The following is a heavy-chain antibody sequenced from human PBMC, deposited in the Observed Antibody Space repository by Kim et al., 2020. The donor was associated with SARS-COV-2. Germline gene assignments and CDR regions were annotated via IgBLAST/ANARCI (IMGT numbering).Heavy chain of an antibody. CDR1: GGSFSGYY. D-gene: IGHD6-13*01. CDR3: ARESRGGSSWSY. Sequence: SETLSLTCAVYGGSFSGYYWSWIRQPPGKGLEWIGEINHSGSTNYNPSLKSRVTISVDTSKNQFSLKLSSVTAADTAVYYCARESRGGSSWSYWGQGTLV. J-gene: IGHJ4*02. V-gene: IGHV4-34*01. CDR2: INHSGST.